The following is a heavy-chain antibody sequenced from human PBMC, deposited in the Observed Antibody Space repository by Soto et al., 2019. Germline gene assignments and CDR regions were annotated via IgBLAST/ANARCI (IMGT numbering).Heavy chain of an antibody. CDR3: ASAGRTVVKSQYWFDS. CDR1: GSTFTGYY. Sequence: ASVKVSCKASGSTFTGYYMHWVRQAPGQGLEWMGWINPNSGDTNYAQKFQGRVTMTRDTSISTAYMELRRLRSDDTAVYYYASAGRTVVKSQYWFDSWGQGTLVTVSS. D-gene: IGHD2-15*01. J-gene: IGHJ5*01. V-gene: IGHV1-2*02. CDR2: INPNSGDT.